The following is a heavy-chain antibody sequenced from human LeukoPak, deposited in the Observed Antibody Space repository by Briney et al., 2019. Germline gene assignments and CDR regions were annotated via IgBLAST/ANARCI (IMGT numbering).Heavy chain of an antibody. Sequence: GESLKISRKGSGYDFTSYWIAWVRQVPGKGLEWMGIIYPGDSDNRYSPSFQGQFTISADKSINTAYLQWSSLKASDTAMYYCARRGQILEWFDHWGQGTLVTVSS. J-gene: IGHJ5*02. CDR1: GYDFTSYW. CDR3: ARRGQILEWFDH. D-gene: IGHD3-3*01. V-gene: IGHV5-51*01. CDR2: IYPGDSDN.